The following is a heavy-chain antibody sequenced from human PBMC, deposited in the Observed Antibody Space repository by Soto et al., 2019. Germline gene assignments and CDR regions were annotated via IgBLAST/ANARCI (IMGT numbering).Heavy chain of an antibody. CDR3: ARSVFLSGSYTDF. J-gene: IGHJ4*02. CDR2: VYYTGNT. V-gene: IGHV4-30-4*08. CDR1: GGSISSGDYH. D-gene: IGHD3-3*01. Sequence: QVQLQESGPGLVKPSQTLSLTCTVSGGSISSGDYHWSWIRQPPGKGLEWIGFVYYTGNTYYNPALKRRVTISADTSKYQFILKLSSVTAAVTAVYYCARSVFLSGSYTDFWGQGNLVTVSS.